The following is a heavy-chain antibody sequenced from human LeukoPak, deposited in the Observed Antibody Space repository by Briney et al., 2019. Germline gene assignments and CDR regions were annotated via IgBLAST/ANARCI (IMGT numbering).Heavy chain of an antibody. V-gene: IGHV4-39*07. Sequence: SETLSLTCTVSGGSISTSNYYWGWIRQPPGKGLEWIGNIFYSGSTYYSPSLKSRVTISLDTSRNQFSLKLNSVTAADTAVYYCARALITFGGVIVPYFDYWGQGTLVTVSS. J-gene: IGHJ4*02. CDR2: IFYSGST. CDR1: GGSISTSNYY. CDR3: ARALITFGGVIVPYFDY. D-gene: IGHD3-16*02.